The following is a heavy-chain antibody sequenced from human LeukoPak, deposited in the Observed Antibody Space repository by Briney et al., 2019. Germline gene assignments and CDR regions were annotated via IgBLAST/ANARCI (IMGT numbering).Heavy chain of an antibody. D-gene: IGHD4-11*01. V-gene: IGHV3-23*01. CDR2: ISGSGGST. CDR3: AKVQLSDYSNYVDY. CDR1: GYSFTNYW. Sequence: GESLKISCKGSGYSFTNYWIGWVRQAPGKGLEWVSAISGSGGSTYYADSVKGRFTISRDNSKNTLYLQMNSLRAEDTAVYYCAKVQLSDYSNYVDYWGQGTLVTVSS. J-gene: IGHJ4*02.